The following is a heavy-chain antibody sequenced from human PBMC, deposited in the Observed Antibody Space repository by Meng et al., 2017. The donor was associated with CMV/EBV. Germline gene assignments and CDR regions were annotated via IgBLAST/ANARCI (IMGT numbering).Heavy chain of an antibody. CDR1: GFTFSSYA. CDR3: AKSYYDFWSGTLGY. Sequence: GGSLRLSCAASGFTFSSYAMSWVRQAQGKGLEWVSVIYSGGSSTYYADSVKGRFTISRDNSKNTLYLQMNSLRAEDTAVYYCAKSYYDFWSGTLGYWGQGTLVTVSS. CDR2: IYSGGSST. J-gene: IGHJ4*02. V-gene: IGHV3-23*03. D-gene: IGHD3-3*01.